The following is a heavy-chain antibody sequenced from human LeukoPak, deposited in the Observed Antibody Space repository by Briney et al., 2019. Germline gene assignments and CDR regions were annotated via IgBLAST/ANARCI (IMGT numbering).Heavy chain of an antibody. J-gene: IGHJ4*02. Sequence: SETLSLTCTVSGGSISSYYWTWIRQPPGKGLEWIGYIYYTGCTNYNPSLKSRVTISVDTSKNQFSLNLSSVTAADTAVYYCVRVRGDSSGYYAFDYWGQGTLVTVSS. CDR1: GGSISSYY. V-gene: IGHV4-59*01. CDR3: VRVRGDSSGYYAFDY. D-gene: IGHD3-22*01. CDR2: IYYTGCT.